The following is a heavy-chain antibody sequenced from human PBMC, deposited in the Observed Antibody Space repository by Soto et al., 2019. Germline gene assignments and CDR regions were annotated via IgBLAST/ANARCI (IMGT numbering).Heavy chain of an antibody. J-gene: IGHJ3*02. CDR1: GGTFSSYA. Sequence: GASVKVSCKASGGTFSSYAISWVRQAPGQGLEWMGGIIPIFGTSNYAQKFQGRVTITADESTSTAYMELSSLRSEDTAVYYCATGYCSSTSCYWTHAFDIWGQGTTVTVSS. V-gene: IGHV1-69*13. CDR2: IIPIFGTS. CDR3: ATGYCSSTSCYWTHAFDI. D-gene: IGHD2-2*03.